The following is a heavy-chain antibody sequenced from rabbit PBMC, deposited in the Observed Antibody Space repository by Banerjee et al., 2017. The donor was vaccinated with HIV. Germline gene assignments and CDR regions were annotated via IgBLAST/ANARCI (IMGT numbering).Heavy chain of an antibody. Sequence: GLVQPEGSLTLTCTASGFSFSSNPMCWVRQAPGKGLEWIACIYAGSAGTTYYASWAKGRFTISKTSSTTVTLQMTSLTAADTAIYFCARDLAGVIGWNFNLWGPGTLVT. CDR1: GFSFSSNP. CDR2: IYAGSAGTT. CDR3: ARDLAGVIGWNFNL. D-gene: IGHD4-1*01. V-gene: IGHV1S45*01. J-gene: IGHJ4*01.